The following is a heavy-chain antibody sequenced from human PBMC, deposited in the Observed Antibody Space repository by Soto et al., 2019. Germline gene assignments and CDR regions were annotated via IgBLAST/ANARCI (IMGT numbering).Heavy chain of an antibody. V-gene: IGHV5-51*01. CDR1: GYSFTSYW. J-gene: IGHJ6*02. D-gene: IGHD3-3*01. CDR2: IYPGDSDT. CDR3: ARLRDLRFLEWSRMDV. Sequence: GESLKISCKGSGYSFTSYWIGWVRQMPGKGLEWMGIIYPGDSDTRYSPSFQGQVTISADKSISTAYLQWSSLKVSDSAMYYCARLRDLRFLEWSRMDVWGQGTTVTVSS.